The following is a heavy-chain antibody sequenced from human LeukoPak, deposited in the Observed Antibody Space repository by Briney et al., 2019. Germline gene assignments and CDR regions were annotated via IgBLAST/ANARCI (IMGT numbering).Heavy chain of an antibody. CDR1: GGSISSGSYY. J-gene: IGHJ4*02. D-gene: IGHD3-10*01. Sequence: PSETLSLTCTVSGGSISSGSYYWSWIRQPAGKGLEWIGHMYTSGRSNYNPSLKSRVTISVDTSKNQFSLKLSSVTAADTAVYYCALSRNYYGSGSPFDYWGQGTLVTVSS. CDR2: MYTSGRS. V-gene: IGHV4-61*09. CDR3: ALSRNYYGSGSPFDY.